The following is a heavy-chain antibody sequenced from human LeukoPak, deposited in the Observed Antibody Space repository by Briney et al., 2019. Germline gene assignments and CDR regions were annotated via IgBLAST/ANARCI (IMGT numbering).Heavy chain of an antibody. CDR2: ISGSGGST. V-gene: IGHV3-23*01. D-gene: IGHD5-18*01. CDR1: GFTFSSYA. Sequence: GGSLRLSCAASGFTFSSYAMSWVRQAPGKGLEWVSAISGSGGSTYYADSVKGRFTISRDNSKNTLYLQMNSLRAEDTAVYYCARGSIQPQITYWGQGTLVTVSS. J-gene: IGHJ4*02. CDR3: ARGSIQPQITY.